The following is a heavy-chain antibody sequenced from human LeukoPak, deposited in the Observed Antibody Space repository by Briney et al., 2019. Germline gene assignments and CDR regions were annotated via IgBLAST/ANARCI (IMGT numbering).Heavy chain of an antibody. D-gene: IGHD1-26*01. J-gene: IGHJ4*02. CDR1: GFTFSSYA. V-gene: IGHV3-23*01. Sequence: GGSLRLSCAATGFTFSSYAMSWVRQDPGKGLEWVSAISGGGGRMYYADSVKGRFTISRDNAKNSLYLQMNSLRAEDTAVYYCARARSRRVFGRWGQGTLVTVSS. CDR3: ARARSRRVFGR. CDR2: ISGGGGRM.